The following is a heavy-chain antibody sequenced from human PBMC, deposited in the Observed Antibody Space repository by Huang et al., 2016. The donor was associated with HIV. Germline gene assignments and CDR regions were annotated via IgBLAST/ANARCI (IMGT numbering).Heavy chain of an antibody. CDR1: DDSVSTGAYY. V-gene: IGHV4-61*08. CDR3: ARGRGVIKVEY. J-gene: IGHJ4*02. Sequence: QVQLQESGPGLVKPSETLSLTCSVSDDSVSTGAYYWSWIRQPPGKGLEWIGYVYYYGNTNYNPSLKSRVTISVDMTKNQFSLKLRSVTAADTAVYYCARGRGVIKVEYWGQGTLVTVSS. D-gene: IGHD3-10*01. CDR2: VYYYGNT.